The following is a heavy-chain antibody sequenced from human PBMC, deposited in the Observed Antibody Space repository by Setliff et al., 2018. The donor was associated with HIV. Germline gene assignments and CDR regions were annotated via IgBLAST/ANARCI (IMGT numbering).Heavy chain of an antibody. CDR2: IGGHGSII. CDR1: GLIFSSYE. CDR3: AAVPWGHSSLIIDH. V-gene: IGHV3-48*03. D-gene: IGHD3-16*01. J-gene: IGHJ4*02. Sequence: LSLSCAASGLIFSSYEMNWVRQAPGKGLEWISFIGGHGSIIHYADSVKGRFTISRDNAKNSVYLQMHSLRVEDTAVYYCAAVPWGHSSLIIDHWGQGTPVPSPQ.